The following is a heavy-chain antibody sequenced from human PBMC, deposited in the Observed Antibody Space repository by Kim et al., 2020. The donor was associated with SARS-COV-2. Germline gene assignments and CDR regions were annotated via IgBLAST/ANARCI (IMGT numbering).Heavy chain of an antibody. J-gene: IGHJ4*02. Sequence: GGSLRLSCTASGFTFSNYAMTWVRHVAGEGLQWISSISHTGASTHPADSLKGRFTISRDNSESTVFLQMDRLAAEDTGIYYCAKNGRLGVIDSWGQGTLVTVSS. V-gene: IGHV3-23*01. D-gene: IGHD7-27*01. CDR3: AKNGRLGVIDS. CDR2: ISHTGAST. CDR1: GFTFSNYA.